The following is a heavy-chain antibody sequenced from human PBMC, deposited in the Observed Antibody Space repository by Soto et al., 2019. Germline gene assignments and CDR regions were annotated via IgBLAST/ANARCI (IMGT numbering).Heavy chain of an antibody. CDR2: LKDRSQNYAT. CDR3: AREGDARWLDS. J-gene: IGHJ5*01. V-gene: IGHV3-72*01. Sequence: EVHLVESGGGLVQPGGSARLSCAASGFSVSGWYMDWVRQAPGKGLEWVARLKDRSQNYATEYAASGKGRFTVSRHASQNSMYLQMNSLKIEDTAVYYCAREGDARWLDSWGQGTLVTVS. D-gene: IGHD1-26*01. CDR1: GFSVSGWY.